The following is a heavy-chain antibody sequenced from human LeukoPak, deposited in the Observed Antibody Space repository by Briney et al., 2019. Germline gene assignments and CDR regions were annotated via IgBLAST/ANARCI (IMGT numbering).Heavy chain of an antibody. CDR1: GFTFSNYW. J-gene: IGHJ3*02. CDR3: AKGRWGLTINNFDI. CDR2: INSDGINT. V-gene: IGHV3-74*01. D-gene: IGHD3-9*01. Sequence: QSGGSLRLSCAASGFTFSNYWMHWVRQAPGKGLVWVSRINSDGINTSYADSVKGRFTISRDSSKNTLYLQMNSLRGEDMAVYYCAKGRWGLTINNFDIWGQGTMVTVSS.